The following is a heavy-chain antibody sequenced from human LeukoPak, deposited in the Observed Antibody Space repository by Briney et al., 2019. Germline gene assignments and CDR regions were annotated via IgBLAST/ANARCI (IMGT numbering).Heavy chain of an antibody. D-gene: IGHD2-15*01. V-gene: IGHV5-51*01. CDR1: GYSFTSYW. CDR2: IYPGDSDT. J-gene: IGHJ5*02. Sequence: GESLKISCKGSGYSFTSYWIGWVRQMPGKGLEWMGIIYPGDSDTRYSPSFQGQVTITADKSISTAYLQWSSLKASDTAMYYCARQHLGYCSGGSCLRFDPWGQGTLVTVSS. CDR3: ARQHLGYCSGGSCLRFDP.